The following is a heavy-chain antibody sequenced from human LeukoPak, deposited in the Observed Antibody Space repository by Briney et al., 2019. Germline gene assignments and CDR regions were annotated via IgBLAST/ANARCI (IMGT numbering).Heavy chain of an antibody. D-gene: IGHD5-12*01. CDR1: GFTFSTYN. J-gene: IGHJ4*02. V-gene: IGHV3-21*01. Sequence: GGSLRLSCAASGFTFSTYNMNWVRQTPGKGLEWVSSITSSSAYTFYADSVRGRFTISRDNAKSSLYLQMNSLRAEDTAVYYCARVGLDRRGYSGYEAFDYWGQGTLVTVSS. CDR2: ITSSSAYT. CDR3: ARVGLDRRGYSGYEAFDY.